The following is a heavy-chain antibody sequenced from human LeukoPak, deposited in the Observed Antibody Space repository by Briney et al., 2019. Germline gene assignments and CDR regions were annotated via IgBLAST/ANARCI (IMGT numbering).Heavy chain of an antibody. D-gene: IGHD2-21*02. V-gene: IGHV4-34*01. CDR1: GGSFSGYY. CDR3: ARNHTDIVVVTGGWFDP. J-gene: IGHJ5*02. CDR2: IYYSGST. Sequence: SETLSLTCAVYGGSFSGYYWSWIRQPPGKGLEGIGSIYYSGSTLYNPSLKSRVTISVDTSKNQFSLKLTSVTAADTAVHYCARNHTDIVVVTGGWFDPWGQGTLVTVSS.